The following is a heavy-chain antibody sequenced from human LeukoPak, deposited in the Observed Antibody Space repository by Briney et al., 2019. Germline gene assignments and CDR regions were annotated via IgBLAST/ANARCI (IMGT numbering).Heavy chain of an antibody. D-gene: IGHD4-11*01. V-gene: IGHV4-34*01. CDR2: INHSGST. CDR1: GGSFSGYY. Sequence: SETLSLTCAVYGGSFSGYYWSWIRQPPGKGLEWIGEINHSGSTNYNPSLKSRVTMSVDTSKNQFSLKLSSVTAADTAVYYCARCDDYLDLSFDYWGQGTLVTVSS. J-gene: IGHJ4*02. CDR3: ARCDDYLDLSFDY.